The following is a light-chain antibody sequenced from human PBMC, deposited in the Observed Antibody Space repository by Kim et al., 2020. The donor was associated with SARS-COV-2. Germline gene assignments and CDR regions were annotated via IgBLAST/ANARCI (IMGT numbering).Light chain of an antibody. J-gene: IGKJ4*01. CDR2: DVS. CDR1: HNINNW. CDR3: QQGHSFPLT. V-gene: IGKV1-12*01. Sequence: DIQMTQSPSSVSAFVGDRVTITCRASHNINNWLAWYQQKPGRAPKLLIYDVSAVQSGVPSRFSGSGSGTDFTLTITTLQPEDCATYNCQQGHSFPLTFGGGTKVDIK.